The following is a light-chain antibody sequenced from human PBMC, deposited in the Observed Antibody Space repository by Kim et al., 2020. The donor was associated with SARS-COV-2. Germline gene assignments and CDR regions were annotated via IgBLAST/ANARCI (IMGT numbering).Light chain of an antibody. CDR3: NSRDSSAKRYV. CDR2: GKN. CDR1: TLRTYF. V-gene: IGLV3-19*01. J-gene: IGLJ1*01. Sequence: ALGQTIRITCQGDTLRTYFASWYQQKPGQAPVLVLYGKNNRPSGIPDRFSGSTSGNTASLTITGAQADDEADYYCNSRDSSAKRYVFGSGTKVTVL.